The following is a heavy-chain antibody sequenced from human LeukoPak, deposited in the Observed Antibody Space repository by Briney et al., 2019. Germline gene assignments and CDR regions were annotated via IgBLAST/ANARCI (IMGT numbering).Heavy chain of an antibody. J-gene: IGHJ4*02. Sequence: PGGSLRLSCAASGFTVSSNYMSWVRQAPGKGLEWVSATSGSGGSTYYADSVKGRFTISRDNSKNTLYLQMNSLRAEDTAVYYCANTRALGYWGQGTLVTVSS. CDR1: GFTVSSNY. V-gene: IGHV3-23*01. CDR3: ANTRALGY. CDR2: TSGSGGST.